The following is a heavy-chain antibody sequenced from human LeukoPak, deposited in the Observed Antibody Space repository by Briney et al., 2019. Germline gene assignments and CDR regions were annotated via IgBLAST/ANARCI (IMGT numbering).Heavy chain of an antibody. V-gene: IGHV4-34*01. CDR1: GGSFSGYY. CDR2: INHSGST. Sequence: SETLSLTCAVYGGSFSGYYWSWIRQPPGKGLEWIGEINHSGSTNYNPSLKSRVTISVDMSKNQFSLKLSSVTAADTAVYYCARERARVWYFDLWGRGTLVTVSS. J-gene: IGHJ2*01. CDR3: ARERARVWYFDL. D-gene: IGHD6-25*01.